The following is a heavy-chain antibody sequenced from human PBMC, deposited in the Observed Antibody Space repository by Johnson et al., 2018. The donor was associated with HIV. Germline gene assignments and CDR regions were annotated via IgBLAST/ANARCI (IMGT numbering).Heavy chain of an antibody. Sequence: VQLVESGGGVVRPGGSLRLSCAASGFTFSSYAMSWVRQAPGEGLAWVSAISGYGGTIFYADSVKGRFTISRDNSKITLYLQMNSLRVEDTAVYYCARPKARGASDIWGQGTMVTVSA. CDR3: ARPKARGASDI. J-gene: IGHJ3*02. CDR2: ISGYGGTI. D-gene: IGHD3-10*01. V-gene: IGHV3-23*04. CDR1: GFTFSSYA.